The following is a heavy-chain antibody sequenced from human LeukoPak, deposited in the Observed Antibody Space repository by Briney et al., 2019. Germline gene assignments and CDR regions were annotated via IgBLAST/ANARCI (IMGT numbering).Heavy chain of an antibody. J-gene: IGHJ4*02. D-gene: IGHD6-13*01. CDR2: ISSSGNTT. CDR1: GLTFSDYY. V-gene: IGHV3-11*04. CDR3: ARDGGSSWYFDY. Sequence: PGGSLRLSCAASGLTFSDYYMSWIRQAPGKGLECVSYISSSGNTTYHADSVKGRFTIFRDNAKNSLYLQMSSLRAEDTAVYYCARDGGSSWYFDYWGQGTLVTVSS.